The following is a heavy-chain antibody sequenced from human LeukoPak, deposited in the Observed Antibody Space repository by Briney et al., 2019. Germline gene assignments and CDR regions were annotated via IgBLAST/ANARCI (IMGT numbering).Heavy chain of an antibody. V-gene: IGHV5-51*01. CDR2: IYPGDSDT. CDR3: VRPKDSSGWYWAY. CDR1: GYRFTSHW. D-gene: IGHD6-19*01. J-gene: IGHJ4*02. Sequence: GESLKISCKGSGYRFTSHWIGWVRQMPGKGLEWMGIIYPGDSDTRYSPSFQGQVTMSVDKSFSTVYLQWSSLQASDTAMYYCVRPKDSSGWYWAYWGQGTLVTVSS.